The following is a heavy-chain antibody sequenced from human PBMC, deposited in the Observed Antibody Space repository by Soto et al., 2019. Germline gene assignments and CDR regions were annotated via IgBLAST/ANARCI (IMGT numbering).Heavy chain of an antibody. D-gene: IGHD2-21*02. Sequence: ASVKVSCKAAGYTFTSYAMHLVRQAPGQRLEWMGWINAGNGNTKYSQKFQGRVTITRDTSASTAYMELSSLRSEDTAVYYCARSIVVVTAADYWGQGTLVTVSS. CDR1: GYTFTSYA. V-gene: IGHV1-3*01. CDR3: ARSIVVVTAADY. J-gene: IGHJ4*02. CDR2: INAGNGNT.